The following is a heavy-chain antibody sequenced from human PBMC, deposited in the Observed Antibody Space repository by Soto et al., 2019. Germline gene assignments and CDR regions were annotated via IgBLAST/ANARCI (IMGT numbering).Heavy chain of an antibody. V-gene: IGHV4-61*01. J-gene: IGHJ6*02. CDR1: GGSVSSGSYY. CDR2: IYYSGST. D-gene: IGHD1-26*01. Sequence: SETLSLTCTVSGGSVSSGSYYWSWIRQPPGKGLEWIGYIYYSGSTNYNPSLKSRVTISVDTSKNQFSLKLSSVTAADTAVYYCARDRGGSYPYYYYYGMDVWGQGTTVTVSS. CDR3: ARDRGGSYPYYYYYGMDV.